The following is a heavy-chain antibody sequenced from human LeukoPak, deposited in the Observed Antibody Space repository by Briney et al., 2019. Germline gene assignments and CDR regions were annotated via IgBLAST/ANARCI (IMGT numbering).Heavy chain of an antibody. CDR1: GGSISSYY. CDR3: AKNRIHPYYYYYMDV. Sequence: SETLSLTCTVSGGSISSYYWSWIRQPPGKGLEWIGYIYTSGSTNYSPSLKSRVTISVDTSKNQFSLKLSSVTAADTAVYYCAKNRIHPYYYYYMDVWGKGTTVTVSS. CDR2: IYTSGST. J-gene: IGHJ6*03. D-gene: IGHD5-18*01. V-gene: IGHV4-4*09.